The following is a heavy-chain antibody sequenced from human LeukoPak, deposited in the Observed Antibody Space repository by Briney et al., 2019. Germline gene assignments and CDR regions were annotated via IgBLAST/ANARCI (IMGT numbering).Heavy chain of an antibody. D-gene: IGHD6-19*01. CDR1: GFTFSSYA. CDR3: AKSTSSGWSHYYYYYGMDV. Sequence: GGSLRLSCAAAGFTFSSYAMSCVRQAPGKGLEWVSAISGSGGSTYYADSVKGRFTISRDNSKNTLYLQLNSLRAEDTAVYYCAKSTSSGWSHYYYYYGMDVWGQGTTVTVSS. V-gene: IGHV3-23*01. J-gene: IGHJ6*02. CDR2: ISGSGGST.